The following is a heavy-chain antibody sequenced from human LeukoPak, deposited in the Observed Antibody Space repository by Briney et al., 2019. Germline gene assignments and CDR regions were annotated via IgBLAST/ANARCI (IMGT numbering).Heavy chain of an antibody. Sequence: PSETPVPHLQCLWWLHQQYYLLLGWLRQPPGKGLEWIGSIFYSGATNSNPSLRSRLTISVDTSKSQFSLKLGSVTAADAAVYYCATLNTDGWYFDNWGQGTLVTVSS. CDR1: WLHQQYYLL. D-gene: IGHD5-24*01. CDR3: ATLNTDGWYFDN. J-gene: IGHJ4*02. CDR2: IFYSGAT. V-gene: IGHV4-39*01.